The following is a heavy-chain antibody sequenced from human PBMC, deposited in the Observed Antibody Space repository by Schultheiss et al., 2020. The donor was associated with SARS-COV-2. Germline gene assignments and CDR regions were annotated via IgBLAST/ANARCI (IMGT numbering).Heavy chain of an antibody. CDR1: GYTFTGYY. V-gene: IGHV1-18*04. Sequence: SVKVSCKASGYTFTGYYMHWVRQAPGQGLEWMGWISAYNGNTNYAQKLQGRVTMTTDTSTSTAYMELRSLRSDDTAVYYCARDQSVAAGWFDPWGQGTLVTVSS. CDR3: ARDQSVAAGWFDP. D-gene: IGHD6-6*01. J-gene: IGHJ5*02. CDR2: ISAYNGNT.